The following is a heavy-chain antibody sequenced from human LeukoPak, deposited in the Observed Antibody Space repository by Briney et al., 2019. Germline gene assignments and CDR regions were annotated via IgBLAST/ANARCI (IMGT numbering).Heavy chain of an antibody. CDR3: ARGRNQLLLYYYGMDV. V-gene: IGHV3-13*01. Sequence: PGGSLRLSCAASGFTFSSYDMHWVRQATGKGLEWVSAIGTAGDTYYPGSVKGRFTISRENAKNSLYLQMNSLRAEDTAVYYCARGRNQLLLYYYGMDVWGQGTTVTVSS. J-gene: IGHJ6*02. CDR1: GFTFSSYD. CDR2: IGTAGDT. D-gene: IGHD2-2*01.